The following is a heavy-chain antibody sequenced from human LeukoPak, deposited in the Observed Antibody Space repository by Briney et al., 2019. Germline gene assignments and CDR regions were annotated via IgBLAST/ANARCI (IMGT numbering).Heavy chain of an antibody. V-gene: IGHV1-18*01. CDR3: AREGPAVAGLLWTSLLRSDGMDV. D-gene: IGHD6-19*01. CDR1: GYTFTTYG. Sequence: ASVKVSCKASGYTFTTYGISWVRQAPGQGLEWMGWISAYNGNTNYAQKLQGRVTMTTDTSTNTAYMELRSLRSDDTAVYYCAREGPAVAGLLWTSLLRSDGMDVWGQGTTVTVSS. J-gene: IGHJ6*02. CDR2: ISAYNGNT.